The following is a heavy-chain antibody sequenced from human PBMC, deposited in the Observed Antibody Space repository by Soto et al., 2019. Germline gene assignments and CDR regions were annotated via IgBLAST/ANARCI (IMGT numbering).Heavy chain of an antibody. CDR1: GFTFSSYG. CDR3: AKRPRSNLVDY. J-gene: IGHJ4*02. V-gene: IGHV3-30*18. Sequence: QVQLVESGGGVVQPGRSLRLSCAASGFTFSSYGMHWVRQAPGKGLEWVAVISYDGSNKYYADSVKGRFTISRDNSKNPLYLQMNSLRAEDTAVYYCAKRPRSNLVDYWGQGTLGTVSS. D-gene: IGHD4-4*01. CDR2: ISYDGSNK.